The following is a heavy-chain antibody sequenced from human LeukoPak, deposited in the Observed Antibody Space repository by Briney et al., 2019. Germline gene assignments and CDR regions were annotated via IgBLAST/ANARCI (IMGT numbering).Heavy chain of an antibody. J-gene: IGHJ4*02. D-gene: IGHD3-22*01. CDR2: IYYSGST. V-gene: IGHV4-59*12. CDR1: GGSISSYY. CDR3: ASDSYYYDTSGYYENY. Sequence: PSETLSLTCTVSGGSISSYYWSWIRQPPGKGLEWIGYIYYSGSTNYNPSLKSRVTISVDKSKNQFSLKLSSVTAADTAVYYCASDSYYYDTSGYYENYWGQGTLVTVSS.